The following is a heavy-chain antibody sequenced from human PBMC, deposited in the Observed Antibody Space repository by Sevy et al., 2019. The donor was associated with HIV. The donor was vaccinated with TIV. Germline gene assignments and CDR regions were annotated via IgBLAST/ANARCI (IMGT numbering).Heavy chain of an antibody. D-gene: IGHD2-15*01. V-gene: IGHV1-18*01. CDR1: GYTFTSFG. J-gene: IGHJ5*02. Sequence: ASVKVSCKASGYTFTSFGFSWVRQAPGQGLEWMGWISAYNGNTNHAQKLQGRVTMTTDTSTSTAYVELRSLRSDDTAVYYCARVRWRYCSGGICYSGPGGGWFDPWGQGTLVTVSS. CDR3: ARVRWRYCSGGICYSGPGGGWFDP. CDR2: ISAYNGNT.